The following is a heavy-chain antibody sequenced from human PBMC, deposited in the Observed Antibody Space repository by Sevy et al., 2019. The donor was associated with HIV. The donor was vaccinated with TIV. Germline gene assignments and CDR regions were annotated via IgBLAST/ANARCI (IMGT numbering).Heavy chain of an antibody. CDR2: LKSDVYGGTV. CDR3: TRWKAAQSIFAY. V-gene: IGHV3-49*04. CDR1: GFTFGDYC. J-gene: IGHJ4*02. D-gene: IGHD6-13*01. Sequence: GGSLRLSCTASGFTFGDYCMSWVRQAPGKGLEWVAFLKSDVYGGTVDHAASVRGRFVTSRDDSKTIAYLQMNDRKTDDTAVYYCTRWKAAQSIFAYWGQGALVTVSS.